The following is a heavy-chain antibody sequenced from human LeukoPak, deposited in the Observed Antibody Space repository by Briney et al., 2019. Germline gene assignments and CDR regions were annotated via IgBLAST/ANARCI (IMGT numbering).Heavy chain of an antibody. V-gene: IGHV1-8*01. Sequence: ASVKVSCKASGYTFTSYDINWVRQATGQGLEWMGWINPNNGDTGYAQKFQGRVTMTRDTSISTAYMELSSLRSEDTAVYYCARAHTDYDILTGYYEFDYWGQGTLVTVSS. D-gene: IGHD3-9*01. J-gene: IGHJ4*02. CDR2: INPNNGDT. CDR3: ARAHTDYDILTGYYEFDY. CDR1: GYTFTSYD.